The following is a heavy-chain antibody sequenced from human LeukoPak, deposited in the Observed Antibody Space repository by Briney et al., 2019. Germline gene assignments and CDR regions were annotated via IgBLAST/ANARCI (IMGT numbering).Heavy chain of an antibody. CDR1: GFTFSNYG. V-gene: IGHV3-33*01. CDR2: IWFDGSDK. D-gene: IGHD2-21*01. J-gene: IGHJ4*02. CDR3: ARGGEPDYFDY. Sequence: PGRSLRLSCAASGFTFSNYGMHWVRQAPGNGLEWVALIWFDGSDKYYADSVQGRFIISRDNSENTLSLQVSSLRAEDTAIYYCARGGEPDYFDYWGQGTLVTVSS.